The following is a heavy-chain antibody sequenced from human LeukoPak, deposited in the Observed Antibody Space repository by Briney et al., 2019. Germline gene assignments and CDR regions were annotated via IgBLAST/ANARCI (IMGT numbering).Heavy chain of an antibody. J-gene: IGHJ4*02. Sequence: GGSLRLSCAASGFTFSDYYMNWIRQAPGKGLEWVSYISSSGSTIFYADSVKGRFTISRDTTRNSLFLQMNSLRAEDTAVYYCAKDTGYSYGSGNYFDYWGQGTLVTVSS. D-gene: IGHD5-18*01. CDR1: GFTFSDYY. CDR2: ISSSGSTI. CDR3: AKDTGYSYGSGNYFDY. V-gene: IGHV3-11*01.